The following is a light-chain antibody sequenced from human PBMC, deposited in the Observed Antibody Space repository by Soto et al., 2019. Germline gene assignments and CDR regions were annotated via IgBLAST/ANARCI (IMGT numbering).Light chain of an antibody. V-gene: IGLV2-14*01. CDR2: EVT. CDR3: SSYAGSSTLYV. J-gene: IGLJ1*01. CDR1: SGDIGSYNR. Sequence: QSVLTQPASVSGSPGQSITISCTGTSGDIGSYNRVSWYQQHPGKAPKLIIYEVTKRPSGVPDRFSGSKSGNTASLTVSGLQAEDEADYYCSSYAGSSTLYVFGTGTKVTVL.